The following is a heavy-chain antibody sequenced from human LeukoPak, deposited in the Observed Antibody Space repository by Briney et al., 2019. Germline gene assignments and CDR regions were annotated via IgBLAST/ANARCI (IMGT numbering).Heavy chain of an antibody. Sequence: PSETLSLTCTVSGGSISSGGYYWSWIRQHPGDGLEWIGYIYYSGSTNYNPSLKSRVTISVDTSKNQFSLKLSSVTAADTAVYYCRAVATPPGPEDGDYWGQGTLVTVSS. J-gene: IGHJ4*02. D-gene: IGHD6-19*01. CDR1: GGSISSGGYY. CDR3: RAVATPPGPEDGDY. CDR2: IYYSGST. V-gene: IGHV4-61*08.